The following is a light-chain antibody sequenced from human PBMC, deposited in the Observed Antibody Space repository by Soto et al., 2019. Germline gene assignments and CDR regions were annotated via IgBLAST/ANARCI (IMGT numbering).Light chain of an antibody. CDR2: DTS. V-gene: IGKV3-20*01. J-gene: IGKJ3*01. CDR1: QSVSSSY. Sequence: EIVLTQSPGTLSLSPGERATLSCRASQSVSSSYLAWYQQKPGQAPRRLIYDTSSRATGIPDRFSGSGSGTDFTLTISRLEPEDFAVYYCQQYGSSPLTFGPGTKVDIK. CDR3: QQYGSSPLT.